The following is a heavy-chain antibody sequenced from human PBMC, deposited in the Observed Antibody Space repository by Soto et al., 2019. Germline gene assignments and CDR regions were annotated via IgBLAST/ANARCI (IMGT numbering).Heavy chain of an antibody. Sequence: QVQLEQSGAEVKKAGSSVRVSCQASGGTFRSYGISWVRQAPGQGLEWMGGIAPMYGTPNYAKRFLGRVTITADQTTSTAYMEVRSLRSEDTAVYDCAREVGVGALYYGMDVCAQGTTVTVSS. V-gene: IGHV1-69*01. D-gene: IGHD1-26*01. CDR3: AREVGVGALYYGMDV. CDR1: GGTFRSYG. J-gene: IGHJ6*02. CDR2: IAPMYGTP.